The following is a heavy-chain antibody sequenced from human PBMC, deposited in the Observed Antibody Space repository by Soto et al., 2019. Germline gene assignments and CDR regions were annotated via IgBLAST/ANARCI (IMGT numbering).Heavy chain of an antibody. Sequence: QLKLQESGPGLVKPSETLSLTCTVSGGSISSSSYSWGWIRQPPGKGLEWIGSIYYSVRTDYNPSLRTPANISLATSKTQFSLKLSSVTAADTDVYYCARSLINMVPEAYWGQGTLVTVCS. V-gene: IGHV4-39*01. J-gene: IGHJ4*02. D-gene: IGHD3-10*01. CDR3: ARSLINMVPEAY. CDR2: IYYSVRT. CDR1: GGSISSSSYS.